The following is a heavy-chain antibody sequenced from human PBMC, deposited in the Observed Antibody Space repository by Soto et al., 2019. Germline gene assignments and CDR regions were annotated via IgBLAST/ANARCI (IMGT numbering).Heavy chain of an antibody. V-gene: IGHV1-18*04. CDR2: IRAYTGYT. D-gene: IGHD6-19*01. CDR1: GYAFTRYG. J-gene: IGHJ4*02. CDR3: ARASDGYRSGWYVGYFDY. Sequence: ASLKVSCKASGYAFTRYGVSWVRESPGQGLEWMGWIRAYTGYTNYAQKFQGRVTITTDTSTSTAYMELRSLISDDTAVYYCARASDGYRSGWYVGYFDYWGQGTRVPVS.